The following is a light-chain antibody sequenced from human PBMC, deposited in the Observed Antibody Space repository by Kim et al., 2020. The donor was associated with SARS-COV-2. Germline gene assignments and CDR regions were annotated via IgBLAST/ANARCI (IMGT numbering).Light chain of an antibody. Sequence: RAAINCKASQSGLYSSNNKSFLAWYQQKPGQPPKVLIYWASTRESGVPDRFSGSGSATDFTLTISSLQAEDVAVYFCQQYFSSPYTFGQGTKLEIK. V-gene: IGKV4-1*01. CDR1: QSGLYSSNNKSF. CDR2: WAS. J-gene: IGKJ2*01. CDR3: QQYFSSPYT.